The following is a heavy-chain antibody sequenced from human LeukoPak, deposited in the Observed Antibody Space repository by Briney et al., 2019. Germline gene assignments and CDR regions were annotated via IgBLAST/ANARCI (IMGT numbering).Heavy chain of an antibody. CDR3: ARGEEQWLIFDY. CDR1: GGSASSGSCY. D-gene: IGHD6-19*01. J-gene: IGHJ4*02. V-gene: IGHV4-61*01. Sequence: SETLSLTCTVSGGSASSGSCYWSWIRQPPGKGLEWIGYIYYSGSTNYNPSLKSRVTISVDTSKNQFSLKLSSVTAADTAVYYCARGEEQWLIFDYWGQGTLVTVSS. CDR2: IYYSGST.